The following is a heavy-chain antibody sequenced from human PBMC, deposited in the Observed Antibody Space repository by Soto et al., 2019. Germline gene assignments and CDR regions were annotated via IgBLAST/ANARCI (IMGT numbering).Heavy chain of an antibody. V-gene: IGHV4-30-2*01. J-gene: IGHJ6*02. CDR3: ARVPDV. CDR1: GGSMSGGGYS. Sequence: PSETLSLTCAVSGGSMSGGGYSWSWIRQPPGKGLEWIGYIYHNGSPYYNPSLKSRVTISVDRSKNQFSLKLSSVTAADTAVYYCARVPDVWGQGTTLTVSS. CDR2: IYHNGSP.